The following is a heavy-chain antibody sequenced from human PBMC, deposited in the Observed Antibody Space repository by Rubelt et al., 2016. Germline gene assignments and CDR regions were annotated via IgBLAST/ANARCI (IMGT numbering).Heavy chain of an antibody. D-gene: IGHD1-14*01. V-gene: IGHV4-59*01. J-gene: IGHJ4*02. CDR1: GGSISSYY. Sequence: QVQLQESGPGLVKPSETLSLTCTVSGGSISSYYWSWIRQPPGKGLEWIGYIYYIGSTNYNPSLKSRVTIQVDKSKNQFSVKLSAWTAADTAVYYCAATTWGGYYFDYWGQGTLVTVSS. CDR2: IYYIGST. CDR3: AATTWGGYYFDY.